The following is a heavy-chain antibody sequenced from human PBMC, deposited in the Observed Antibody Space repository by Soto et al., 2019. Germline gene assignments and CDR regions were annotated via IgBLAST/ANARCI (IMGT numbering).Heavy chain of an antibody. Sequence: GGSLRLSCPASGFPFSSYAMIWVRQAAGKGLDWVSAIIGSGGSKYYSASVKGRFTIYRDNSKNTLDMKINSLRXQDTAVYYGAKTPRYYYDSTGYSYDFDYWGQGTLLTVYS. J-gene: IGHJ4*02. CDR3: AKTPRYYYDSTGYSYDFDY. CDR1: GFPFSSYA. D-gene: IGHD3-22*01. CDR2: IIGSGGSK. V-gene: IGHV3-23*01.